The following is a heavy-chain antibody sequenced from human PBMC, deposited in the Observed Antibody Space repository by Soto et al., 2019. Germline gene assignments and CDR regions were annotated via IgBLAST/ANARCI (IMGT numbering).Heavy chain of an antibody. CDR2: IKGDGSEK. Sequence: PGGSLRLSCAASGFTFSSYAMSWVRQAPGKGLEWVASIKGDGSEKYYVDSVKGRFTFSRDNAENSLYLQMNILRAEDTAVYYCARTKGAVAFDIWGQGTMVTVSS. J-gene: IGHJ3*02. D-gene: IGHD3-16*01. CDR1: GFTFSSYA. CDR3: ARTKGAVAFDI. V-gene: IGHV3-7*01.